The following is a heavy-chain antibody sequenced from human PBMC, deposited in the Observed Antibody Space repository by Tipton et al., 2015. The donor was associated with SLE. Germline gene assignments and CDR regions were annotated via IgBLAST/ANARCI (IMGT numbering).Heavy chain of an antibody. CDR1: GASVSSSDYS. V-gene: IGHV4-39*07. CDR2: IYSNGRV. J-gene: IGHJ4*02. Sequence: TLSLTCSVSGASVSSSDYSWGWIRQPPGKGLEWIGSIYSNGRVYSNPSLRSRVTISADTSQNQVSLKVNSVTAADTAVYYCASSTEYCGTITCSYYFDYWGQGTLVTVSS. D-gene: IGHD2-21*01. CDR3: ASSTEYCGTITCSYYFDY.